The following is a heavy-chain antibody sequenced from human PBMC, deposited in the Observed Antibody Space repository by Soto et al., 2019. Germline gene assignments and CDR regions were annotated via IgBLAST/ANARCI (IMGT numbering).Heavy chain of an antibody. J-gene: IGHJ4*02. V-gene: IGHV1-69*04. CDR3: AKEAGAGFKS. D-gene: IGHD1-26*01. Sequence: QVHLVQSGAEMKKPGSSVKVSCKVSGGDLRNSGISWVRQAPGQGLEWMGGIFPLLEMVDYSQKFQGRVTITADESTNPAYMDLGSLRSEDTAVYYCAKEAGAGFKSWGQGTLVIVSS. CDR1: GGDLRNSG. CDR2: IFPLLEMV.